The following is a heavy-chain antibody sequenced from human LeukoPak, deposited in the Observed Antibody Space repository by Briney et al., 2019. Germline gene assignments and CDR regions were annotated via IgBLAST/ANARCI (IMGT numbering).Heavy chain of an antibody. Sequence: ASVKVSCKASGYTFTNHGIHWVRQAPGQGFEWMGWITPYNGYTNYALKFQDRVTTTTDTSTSTVYMELRSLISDDTAVYYCARGATKVTSVIHMDVWGKGTTVIVS. V-gene: IGHV1-18*01. CDR1: GYTFTNHG. D-gene: IGHD4-17*01. J-gene: IGHJ6*03. CDR3: ARGATKVTSVIHMDV. CDR2: ITPYNGYT.